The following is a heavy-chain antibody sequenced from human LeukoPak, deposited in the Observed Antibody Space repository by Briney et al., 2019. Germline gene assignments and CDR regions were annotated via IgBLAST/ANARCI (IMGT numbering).Heavy chain of an antibody. CDR1: GFTFSSYA. D-gene: IGHD3-3*01. J-gene: IGHJ4*02. V-gene: IGHV3-23*01. Sequence: GGSLRLSCAASGFTFSSYAMSWVRQAPRKGLEWVSAISGSGGSTYYADSVKGRFTISRDNSKNTLYLQMNSLRAEDTAVYYCAKDGSSTIFGVVIISHFDYWGQGTLVTVSS. CDR3: AKDGSSTIFGVVIISHFDY. CDR2: ISGSGGST.